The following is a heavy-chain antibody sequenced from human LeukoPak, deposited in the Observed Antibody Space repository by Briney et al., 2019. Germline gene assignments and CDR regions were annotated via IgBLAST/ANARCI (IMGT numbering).Heavy chain of an antibody. D-gene: IGHD3-22*01. CDR2: IYYSGST. CDR3: ARDGNYYDSSPTFDY. Sequence: PQTLSLTCTVSGGSISSGGYYWSWIRQHPGKGLEWIGYIYYSGSTYYNPSLKSRVTISVDTSKNQFSLKLSSVTAADTAVYYCARDGNYYDSSPTFDYWGQGTLVTVSS. CDR1: GGSISSGGYY. J-gene: IGHJ4*02. V-gene: IGHV4-31*03.